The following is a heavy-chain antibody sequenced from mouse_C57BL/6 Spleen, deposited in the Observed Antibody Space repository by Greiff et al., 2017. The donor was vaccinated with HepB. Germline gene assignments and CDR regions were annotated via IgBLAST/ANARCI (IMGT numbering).Heavy chain of an antibody. CDR3: ARGGTARAYAWFAY. J-gene: IGHJ3*01. D-gene: IGHD3-2*01. CDR2: INPNNGGT. CDR1: GYTFTDYN. V-gene: IGHV1-22*01. Sequence: EVQLQQSGPELVKPGASVKMSCKASGYTFTDYNMHWVKQSHGKSLEWIGYINPNNGGTSYNQKFKGKATLTVNKSSSTAYMELRSLTSEDSAVYYCARGGTARAYAWFAYWGQGTLVTVSA.